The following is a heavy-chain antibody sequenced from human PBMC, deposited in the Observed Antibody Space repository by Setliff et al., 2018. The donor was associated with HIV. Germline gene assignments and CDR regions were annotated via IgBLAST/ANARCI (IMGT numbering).Heavy chain of an antibody. D-gene: IGHD7-27*01. V-gene: IGHV3-21*01. J-gene: IGHJ4*02. Sequence: LRLSCVSSTFSLGSYSMNWVRQAPGKGLEWVSSISSSGSYIFYADSLQGRFTISRDSVGNSVFLQMNNLRLDDTAIYYCATNFSTFDYWGQGVLVTVSS. CDR1: TFSLGSYS. CDR3: ATNFSTFDY. CDR2: ISSSGSYI.